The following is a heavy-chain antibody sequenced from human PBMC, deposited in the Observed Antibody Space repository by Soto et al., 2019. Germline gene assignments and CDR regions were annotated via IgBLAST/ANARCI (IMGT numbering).Heavy chain of an antibody. V-gene: IGHV3-66*01. CDR1: GFTVSSNY. CDR3: ARMRIAAALNWFDP. J-gene: IGHJ5*02. CDR2: IYSGGST. Sequence: GGSLRLSCAASGFTVSSNYMSWVRQAPGKGLEWVSVIYSGGSTYYADSVKGRFIISRDNSKNTLYLQMNSLRAEDTAVYYCARMRIAAALNWFDPWGQGTLVTVSS. D-gene: IGHD6-13*01.